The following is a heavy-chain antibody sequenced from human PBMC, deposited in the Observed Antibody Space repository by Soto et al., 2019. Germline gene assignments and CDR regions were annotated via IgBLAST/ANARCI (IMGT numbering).Heavy chain of an antibody. D-gene: IGHD4-17*01. CDR2: IYPYDSET. CDR3: ARHIDNYGDPEWFDP. CDR1: GYGFSSSW. V-gene: IGHV5-51*01. J-gene: IGHJ5*02. Sequence: GESLKISCSGSGYGFSSSWIGWVRQMPGKGLELMGIIYPYDSETRYSPSFQGQVLITADKSISTAYLQWSSLKASDTAMYYCARHIDNYGDPEWFDPWGQGTLVTVSS.